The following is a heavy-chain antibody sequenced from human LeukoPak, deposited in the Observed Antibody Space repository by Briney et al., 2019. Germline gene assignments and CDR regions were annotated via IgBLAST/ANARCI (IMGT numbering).Heavy chain of an antibody. CDR3: ATGATVDPNWFDP. D-gene: IGHD4-23*01. CDR2: FDPEDGET. V-gene: IGHV1-24*01. CDR1: GYTLTELS. J-gene: IGHJ5*02. Sequence: GASVKVSCKVSGYTLTELSMHWVRQAPGKGLEWMGGFDPEDGETIYAQKFRGRVIMTEDTSTDTAYMELSSLRSEDTAVYYCATGATVDPNWFDPWGQGTLVTVSS.